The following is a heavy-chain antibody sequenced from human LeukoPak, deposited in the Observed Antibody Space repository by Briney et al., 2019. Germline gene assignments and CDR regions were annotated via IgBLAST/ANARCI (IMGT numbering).Heavy chain of an antibody. CDR3: ARSFRPFNSATGFLSFDS. CDR1: GFPFSSYA. Sequence: PGGSLRFSCAACGFPFSSYAMTWVHQPPGKGLEGVSSISGDGATTYNPDSVKGRFTISRDTAKNTVYLELSTLGAEDTAVYHCARSFRPFNSATGFLSFDSWGPGTLVTVSS. J-gene: IGHJ4*02. CDR2: ISGDGATT. V-gene: IGHV3-23*01. D-gene: IGHD6-13*01.